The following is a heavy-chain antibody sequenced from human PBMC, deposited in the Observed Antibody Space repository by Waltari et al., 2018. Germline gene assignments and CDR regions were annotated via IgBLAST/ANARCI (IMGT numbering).Heavy chain of an antibody. J-gene: IGHJ4*02. D-gene: IGHD3-22*01. CDR3: ARGGHYDSSGYHFDY. Sequence: QVQLVESGGGVVQPGRSLRLSCAASGFTFSSYAMHWVRQAPGKGLEWVAVISYDGSNKYYADSVKGRFTISRDNSKNTLYLQMNSLRAEDTAVYYCARGGHYDSSGYHFDYWGQGTLVTVSS. CDR1: GFTFSSYA. V-gene: IGHV3-30-3*01. CDR2: ISYDGSNK.